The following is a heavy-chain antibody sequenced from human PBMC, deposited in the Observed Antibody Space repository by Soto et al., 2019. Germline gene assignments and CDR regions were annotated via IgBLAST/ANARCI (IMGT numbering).Heavy chain of an antibody. D-gene: IGHD6-13*01. CDR1: GYTFTGYY. Sequence: ASVKVSCKASGYTFTGYYMHWVRQAPGQGLEWMGWINPNSGGTNYAQKFQGSVTMTRDTSISTAYMELSRLRSDDTAVYYCARGVSSSWYFLYYYYGMDVWGQGTTVTVSS. V-gene: IGHV1-2*04. J-gene: IGHJ6*02. CDR2: INPNSGGT. CDR3: ARGVSSSWYFLYYYYGMDV.